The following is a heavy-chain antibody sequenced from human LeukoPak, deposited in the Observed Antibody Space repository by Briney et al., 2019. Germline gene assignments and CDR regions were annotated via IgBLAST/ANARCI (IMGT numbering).Heavy chain of an antibody. J-gene: IGHJ6*02. CDR3: ARELKDYYSMDV. CDR1: GFTFSGYA. V-gene: IGHV3-23*01. CDR2: LSGNGGNT. Sequence: SGGSLRLSCAASGFTFSGYAMSWVRQAPGKGLEWVSSLSGNGGNTYYADSVKGRFTISRDNAKNSLYLQMNSLRAEDTAVYYCARELKDYYSMDVWGQGTTVTVSS.